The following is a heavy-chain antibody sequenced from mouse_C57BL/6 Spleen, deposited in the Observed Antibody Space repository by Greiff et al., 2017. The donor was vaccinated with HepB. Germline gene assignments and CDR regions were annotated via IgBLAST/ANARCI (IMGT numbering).Heavy chain of an antibody. D-gene: IGHD1-1*01. V-gene: IGHV1-15*01. CDR2: IDPETGGT. Sequence: VKLQESGAELVRPGASVTLSCKASGYTFTDYEMHWVKQTPVHGLEWIGAIDPETGGTAYNQKFKGKAILTADKSSSTAYMELRSLTSEDSAVYYCTREDYYGRRYFDVWGTGTTVTVSS. J-gene: IGHJ1*03. CDR3: TREDYYGRRYFDV. CDR1: GYTFTDYE.